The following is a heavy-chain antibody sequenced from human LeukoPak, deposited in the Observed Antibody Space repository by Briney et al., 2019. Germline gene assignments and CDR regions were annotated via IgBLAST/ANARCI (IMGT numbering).Heavy chain of an antibody. Sequence: PGGSLRLSCAASGFTVSSNYMSWVRQAPGKGLEWVSVIYSGGSTYYADSVKGRFTISRDNSKNTLYLQMNSLRAEDTAVYYCARDGMVRGVTYYFDYWGQGALVTVSS. D-gene: IGHD3-10*01. CDR2: IYSGGST. J-gene: IGHJ4*02. CDR3: ARDGMVRGVTYYFDY. V-gene: IGHV3-53*01. CDR1: GFTVSSNY.